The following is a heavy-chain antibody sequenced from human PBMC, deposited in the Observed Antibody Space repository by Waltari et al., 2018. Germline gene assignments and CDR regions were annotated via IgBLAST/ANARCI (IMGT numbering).Heavy chain of an antibody. CDR1: GGSISCYY. D-gene: IGHD2-15*01. CDR2: IYYSGST. Sequence: QVQLQESGPGLVKPSETLSLTCTVSGGSISCYYWSWIRQPPGKGLEWIGYIYYSGSTNYNPSLKSRVTISVDTSKNQFSLKLSSVTAADTAVYYCARDSLGLLDYWGQGTLVTVSS. J-gene: IGHJ4*02. V-gene: IGHV4-59*01. CDR3: ARDSLGLLDY.